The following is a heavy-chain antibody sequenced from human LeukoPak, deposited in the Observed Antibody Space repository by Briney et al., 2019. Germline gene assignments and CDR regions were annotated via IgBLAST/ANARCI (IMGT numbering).Heavy chain of an antibody. V-gene: IGHV1-2*02. CDR1: GYTFTGYY. CDR3: ARVLIRYNWFDP. CDR2: INPNSGGT. J-gene: IGHJ5*02. Sequence: VASVKVSCKASGYTFTGYYMHWVRQAPGQGLEWMGWINPNSGGTNYAQKFQGRVTMTRDTSISTAYMELSRLRSDDTAVYYCARVLIRYNWFDPWGQGTLVTVSS. D-gene: IGHD4-17*01.